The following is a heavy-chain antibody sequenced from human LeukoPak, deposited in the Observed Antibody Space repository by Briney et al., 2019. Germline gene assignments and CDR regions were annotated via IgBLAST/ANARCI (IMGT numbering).Heavy chain of an antibody. V-gene: IGHV1-69*13. Sequence: SVTVSCKASGGTFSSYAISWVRQAPGQGLEWMGGIIPIFGTANYAQKFQGRVTITADESTSTAYMELSSLRSEDTAVYYCARDLADCSSTSCYRGPFDYWGQGTLVTVSS. J-gene: IGHJ4*02. CDR2: IIPIFGTA. D-gene: IGHD2-2*02. CDR3: ARDLADCSSTSCYRGPFDY. CDR1: GGTFSSYA.